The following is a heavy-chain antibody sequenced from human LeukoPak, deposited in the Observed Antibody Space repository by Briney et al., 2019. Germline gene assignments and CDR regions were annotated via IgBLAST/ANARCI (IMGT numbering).Heavy chain of an antibody. CDR3: ARGNIAVVPAAAQLWDLYFDY. J-gene: IGHJ4*02. D-gene: IGHD2-2*01. Sequence: SETLSLTCAVYGGSFSGYYWSWIRQPPGKGLEWIGEINHSGSTNYNPSLKSRVTISVDTSKNQFSLKLSSVTAADTAVYYCARGNIAVVPAAAQLWDLYFDYWGQGTLVTVSS. CDR1: GGSFSGYY. CDR2: INHSGST. V-gene: IGHV4-34*01.